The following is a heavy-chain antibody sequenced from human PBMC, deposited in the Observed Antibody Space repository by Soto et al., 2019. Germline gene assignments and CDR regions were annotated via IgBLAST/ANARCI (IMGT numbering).Heavy chain of an antibody. CDR1: GYGFTGNW. D-gene: IGHD3-10*01. Sequence: GDSLKVSCRGSGYGFTGNWVGWVRQMPGKGLEWMGLIYPGESDTRYSPSFQGPVTISAAKASSTAYLQWSSLKASDTAMYYCARQRGKYYYYYGMDVWGQGTTVTV. CDR3: ARQRGKYYYYYGMDV. J-gene: IGHJ6*02. V-gene: IGHV5-51*01. CDR2: IYPGESDT.